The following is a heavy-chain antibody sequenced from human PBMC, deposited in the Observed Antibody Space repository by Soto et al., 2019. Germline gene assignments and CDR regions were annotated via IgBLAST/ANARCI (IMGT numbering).Heavy chain of an antibody. J-gene: IGHJ6*02. CDR3: ARESQGLDKNGMDV. D-gene: IGHD3-22*01. CDR2: IYYSGST. Sequence: SETLSLTCTVSGGSISSGGYYWSWIRQHPGKGLEWIGYIYYSGSTYYNPSLKSRVTISVDTSKNQFSLKLSSVTAADTAVYYCARESQGLDKNGMDVWGQGTTVTVSS. V-gene: IGHV4-31*03. CDR1: GGSISSGGYY.